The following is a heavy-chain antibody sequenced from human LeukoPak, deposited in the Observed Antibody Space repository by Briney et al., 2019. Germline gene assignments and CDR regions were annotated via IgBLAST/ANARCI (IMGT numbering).Heavy chain of an antibody. V-gene: IGHV4-4*02. CDR2: INHSGST. CDR3: AGGYYYDSSGYFDY. D-gene: IGHD3-22*01. Sequence: PSGTLSLTCAVFGGSISSSNWWSWVRQPPGKGLEWIGEINHSGSTNYNPSLKSRVTISVDTSKNQFSLKLSSVTAADTAVYYCAGGYYYDSSGYFDYWGQGTLVTVSS. CDR1: GGSISSSNW. J-gene: IGHJ4*02.